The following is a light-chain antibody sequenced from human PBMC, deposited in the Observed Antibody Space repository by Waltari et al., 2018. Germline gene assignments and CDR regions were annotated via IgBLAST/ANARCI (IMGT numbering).Light chain of an antibody. CDR2: GAS. CDR3: QQYNNWPPQLT. V-gene: IGKV3-15*01. J-gene: IGKJ4*01. CDR1: QSVSSN. Sequence: EIVMTQSPAPLSVSPGERVTLSCRASQSVSSNLAWYQQKPGQAPRLLIYGASTRATGIPARFSGSGSGTEFTLTISSLQSEDFAVYYCQQYNNWPPQLTFGGGTKEEIK.